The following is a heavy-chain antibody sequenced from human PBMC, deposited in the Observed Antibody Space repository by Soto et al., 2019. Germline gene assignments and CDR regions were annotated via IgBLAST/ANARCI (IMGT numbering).Heavy chain of an antibody. CDR3: ARGLIYDTSAYSAFDY. CDR2: INPSGGST. CDR1: GYTFTSYY. D-gene: IGHD3-22*01. Sequence: EASVKVSWKASGYTFTSYYMHWVRQAPGQGLEWMGIINPSGGSTRYAQKFQGRVTMTRDTSTSTVYMELSSLRSEDTAVYYCARGLIYDTSAYSAFDYWAQGTLVTVSS. V-gene: IGHV1-46*01. J-gene: IGHJ4*02.